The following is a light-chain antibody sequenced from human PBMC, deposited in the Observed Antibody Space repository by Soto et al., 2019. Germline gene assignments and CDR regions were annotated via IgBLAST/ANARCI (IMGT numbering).Light chain of an antibody. CDR2: DAS. V-gene: IGKV3D-20*01. CDR1: QSVSSSY. Sequence: EIVLTQSPATLSLSPGERATLSCGASQSVSSSYLAWYQQKPGLEPRLLIYDASSRATGIPDRFSGSGSGTDFTLTISRLEPEDFAVYYCQQYGSSPPFTFGPGTKVDIK. J-gene: IGKJ3*01. CDR3: QQYGSSPPFT.